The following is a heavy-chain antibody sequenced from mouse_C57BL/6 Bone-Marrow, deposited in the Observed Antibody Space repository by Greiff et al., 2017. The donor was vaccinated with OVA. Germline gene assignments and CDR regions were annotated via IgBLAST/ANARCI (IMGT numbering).Heavy chain of an antibody. CDR3: GRSGYDDLFDD. CDR2: INPSSGYT. CDR1: GYTFTSYT. Sequence: QVQLQQSGAELARPGASVKMSCKASGYTFTSYTMHWVKQRPGQGLEWIGYINPSSGYTKYNQKFKDKATLTADKSSSTAYMQLSSLTSEDSVVYYCGRSGYDDLFDDWGQGTTLTVAS. D-gene: IGHD2-14*01. V-gene: IGHV1-4*01. J-gene: IGHJ2*01.